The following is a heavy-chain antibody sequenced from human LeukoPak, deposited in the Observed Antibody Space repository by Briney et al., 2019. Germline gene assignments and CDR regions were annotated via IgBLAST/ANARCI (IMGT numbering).Heavy chain of an antibody. CDR2: IGISAGNT. J-gene: IGHJ3*02. D-gene: IGHD3-16*01. CDR1: GFTFSSYC. V-gene: IGHV3-23*01. CDR3: ARGYLLRYDAFDI. Sequence: GGSLRLSCAASGFTFSSYCMSWVRQAPGKGLEWVSGIGISAGNTYYADSVKGRFTLSRDNSKNTLYLQMNSLRAEDTAVYYCARGYLLRYDAFDIWGQGTMVTVSS.